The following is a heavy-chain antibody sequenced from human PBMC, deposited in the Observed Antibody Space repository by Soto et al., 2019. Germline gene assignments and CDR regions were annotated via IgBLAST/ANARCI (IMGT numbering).Heavy chain of an antibody. CDR3: AREKNPRGYSYFAY. Sequence: QVQLVQSGAEVKKPGSSVKVSCKASGGTFSSYTISWVRQAPGQGLEWMGRIIPILGIANYVEKFQGRVTITADKSTSTAYMELSSLRSEDTAVYYCAREKNPRGYSYFAYWGQGTLVTVSS. J-gene: IGHJ4*02. V-gene: IGHV1-69*08. D-gene: IGHD5-18*01. CDR2: IIPILGIA. CDR1: GGTFSSYT.